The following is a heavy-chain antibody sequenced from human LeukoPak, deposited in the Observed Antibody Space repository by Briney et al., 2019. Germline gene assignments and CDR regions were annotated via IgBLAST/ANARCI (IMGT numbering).Heavy chain of an antibody. D-gene: IGHD5-12*01. CDR3: ARGSGYDSVGFDY. Sequence: SVKVSCKASGGTFSSYAISWVRQAPGQGLEWMGRIILILGIANYAQKFQGRVTITADKSTSTAYMELSSLRSEDTAVYYCARGSGYDSVGFDYWGQGTLVTVSS. CDR2: IILILGIA. CDR1: GGTFSSYA. V-gene: IGHV1-69*04. J-gene: IGHJ4*02.